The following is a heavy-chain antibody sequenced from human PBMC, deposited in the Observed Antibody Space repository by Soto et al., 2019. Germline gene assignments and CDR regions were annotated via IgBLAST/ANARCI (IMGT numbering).Heavy chain of an antibody. V-gene: IGHV4-59*01. CDR2: IYHTGST. D-gene: IGHD5-18*01. CDR1: GGAITNYY. J-gene: IGHJ4*02. CDR3: ARSVNRGYSYGYGH. Sequence: SETLSLTCSASGGAITNYYWNWIRQTPGKGLEWIGYIYHTGSTSKNPSLKSRVTLSLDTSKNQLTLNLTSVTAADTAIYYCARSVNRGYSYGYGHWGQGTLVTVSS.